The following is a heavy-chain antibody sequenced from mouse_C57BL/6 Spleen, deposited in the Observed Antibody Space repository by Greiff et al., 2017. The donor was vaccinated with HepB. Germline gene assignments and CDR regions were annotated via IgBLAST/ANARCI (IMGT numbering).Heavy chain of an antibody. V-gene: IGHV1-81*01. CDR3: ARWDYGYAMDY. Sequence: LEESGAELARPGASVKLSCKASGYTFTSYGISWVKQRTGQGLEWIGEIYPRSGNTYYNEKFKGKATLTADKSSSTAYMELRSLTSEDSAVYFCARWDYGYAMDYWGQGTSVTVSS. D-gene: IGHD2-4*01. J-gene: IGHJ4*01. CDR1: GYTFTSYG. CDR2: IYPRSGNT.